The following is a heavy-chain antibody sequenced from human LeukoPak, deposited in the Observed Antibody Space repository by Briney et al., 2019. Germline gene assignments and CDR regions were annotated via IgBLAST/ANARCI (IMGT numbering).Heavy chain of an antibody. CDR1: GFTFSSYS. Sequence: GSLRLSCATSGFTFSSYSMNWVRQAPGRGLEWVSSVTTSSSYIYYADSVKGRFTSSRDNAKNSLYLQMNSLRAEDMAVYYCARVHSSGQLETFDYWGQGTLVTVSS. CDR3: ARVHSSGQLETFDY. CDR2: VTTSSSYI. J-gene: IGHJ4*02. D-gene: IGHD6-19*01. V-gene: IGHV3-21*01.